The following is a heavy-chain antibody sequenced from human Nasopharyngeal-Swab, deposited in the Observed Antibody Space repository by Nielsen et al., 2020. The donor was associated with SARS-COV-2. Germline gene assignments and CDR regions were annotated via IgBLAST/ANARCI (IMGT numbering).Heavy chain of an antibody. CDR1: GFTFSGYA. CDR2: IPSDGSDK. D-gene: IGHD3-10*01. V-gene: IGHV3-30*03. CDR3: ARGSSVHAFDV. Sequence: GESLKISCEASGFTFSGYAMHWVRQAPAKGLEWVAVIPSDGSDKYYADSVRGRFTISRDNSKNTLYLQMNSLRPEDTAVYYCARGSSVHAFDVWGQGTEVTVSS. J-gene: IGHJ3*01.